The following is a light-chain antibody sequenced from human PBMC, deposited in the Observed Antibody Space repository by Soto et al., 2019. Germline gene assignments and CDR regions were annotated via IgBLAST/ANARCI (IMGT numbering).Light chain of an antibody. V-gene: IGKV1-9*01. Sequence: DIQLTQSPSFLSASVGDRVTVTCRSSQDISSYLAWYQQKPGKAPKVLIYGASTLQSGVPRRFGGSESGTAFTLTISSLQPEDFATYYCQQLNSYPFTFGPGTKVDIK. CDR2: GAS. CDR3: QQLNSYPFT. J-gene: IGKJ3*01. CDR1: QDISSY.